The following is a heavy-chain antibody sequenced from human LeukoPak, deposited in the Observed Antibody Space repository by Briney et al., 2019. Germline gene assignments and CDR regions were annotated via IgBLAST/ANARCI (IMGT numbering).Heavy chain of an antibody. J-gene: IGHJ6*03. D-gene: IGHD6-13*01. CDR1: GFTFSSYG. Sequence: PGGSLRLSSAASGFTFSSYGMHWVRQAPGKGLEWVAFIRYDGSNKYYADSVKGRFTISRGNSKNTLYLQMNSLRAEDTAVYYCARIAAGPGYYYYYYMDVWGKGTTVTISS. CDR3: ARIAAGPGYYYYYYMDV. CDR2: IRYDGSNK. V-gene: IGHV3-30*02.